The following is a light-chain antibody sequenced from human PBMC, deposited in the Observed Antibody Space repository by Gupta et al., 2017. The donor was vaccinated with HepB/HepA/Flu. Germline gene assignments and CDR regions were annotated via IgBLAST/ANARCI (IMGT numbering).Light chain of an antibody. J-gene: IGKJ1*01. Sequence: DIVLTPTPLSLCVTPRQPASLSCQSSESLLHSDGKTYLCWYLQKPGQPPQLLIYEVSNRFSGVPERFSGSGSGTDFTLKISRVEAEDVGVYYCMQTVEVPRTFGQGTRVEIK. CDR3: MQTVEVPRT. V-gene: IGKV2D-29*01. CDR1: ESLLHSDGKTY. CDR2: EVS.